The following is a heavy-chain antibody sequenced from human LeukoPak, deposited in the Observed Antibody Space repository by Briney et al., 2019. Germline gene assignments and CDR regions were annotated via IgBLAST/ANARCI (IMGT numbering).Heavy chain of an antibody. V-gene: IGHV3-30-3*01. J-gene: IGHJ3*02. CDR2: ISYDGSNK. D-gene: IGHD5-12*01. CDR3: TRDSGYNAFDI. Sequence: PGGSLRLSCAASGFTFSSYAMHWVRQAPGKGLEWVAVISYDGSNKYYADSVRGRFTISRDNSKNTPYLQMNSLRAEDTAVYYCTRDSGYNAFDIWGQGTVVTVSS. CDR1: GFTFSSYA.